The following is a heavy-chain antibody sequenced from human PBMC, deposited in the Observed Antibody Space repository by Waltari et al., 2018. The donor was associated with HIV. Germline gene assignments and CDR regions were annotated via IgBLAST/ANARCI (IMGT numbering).Heavy chain of an antibody. J-gene: IGHJ4*02. D-gene: IGHD4-17*01. CDR1: GTSIISRKW. CDR2: IYYSGSK. Sequence: QVQLQESGPGLVRASGALSLTCPVSGTSIISRKWWSWVLRHPGKGLEWIGEIYYSGSKTKNHFFKSRVTLSIDKSKKQCSLNLTSVTAADTAMYYCARVRDSGDYGHFDSWGRGTLVIVSS. V-gene: IGHV4-4*02. CDR3: ARVRDSGDYGHFDS.